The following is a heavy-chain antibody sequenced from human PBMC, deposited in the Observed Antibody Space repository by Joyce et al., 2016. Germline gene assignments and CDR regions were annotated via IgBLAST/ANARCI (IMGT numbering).Heavy chain of an antibody. Sequence: QVQLVQSGPEVKKPGASVKVSCKASGYTFSNYGFSWVRQAPGQGLQWMGWISPHNGVTNYARNRQGRVTMTTDTSTSTAYMELRSLTSDDTAVYYCARGVGDLGYWGQGTLVTVSS. CDR1: GYTFSNYG. V-gene: IGHV1-18*04. J-gene: IGHJ4*02. CDR3: ARGVGDLGY. CDR2: ISPHNGVT. D-gene: IGHD4-17*01.